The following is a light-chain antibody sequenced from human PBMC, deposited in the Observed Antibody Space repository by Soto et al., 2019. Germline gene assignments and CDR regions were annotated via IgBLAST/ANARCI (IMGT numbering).Light chain of an antibody. CDR1: ESISSW. CDR3: QPSYSTPPWT. Sequence: DIQMTQSPSTVSASIGDRVVITCRASESISSWLAWYQQKPGKAPKLLIYDVSSLESGVPSRFSGSESGTDFTLTISSLQPEDFATYFCQPSYSTPPWTFGQGTKVDIK. J-gene: IGKJ1*01. V-gene: IGKV1-5*01. CDR2: DVS.